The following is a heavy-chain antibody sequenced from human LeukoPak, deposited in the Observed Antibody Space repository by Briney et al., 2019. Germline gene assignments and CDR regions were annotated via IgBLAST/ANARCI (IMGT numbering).Heavy chain of an antibody. D-gene: IGHD6-19*01. CDR3: ARDLGVYTSGWYLFGY. J-gene: IGHJ4*02. V-gene: IGHV3-23*01. CDR2: ISGSGGST. Sequence: PGGSLRLSCAASGFTFSSYAMSWVRQAPGKGLEWVSAISGSGGSTYYADSVKGRFTISRDNAKNTLYLQMNSLRAEDTAVYYCARDLGVYTSGWYLFGYWGQGTLVTVSS. CDR1: GFTFSSYA.